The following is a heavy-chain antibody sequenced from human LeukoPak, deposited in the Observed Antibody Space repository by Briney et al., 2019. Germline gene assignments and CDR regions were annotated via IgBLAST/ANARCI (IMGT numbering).Heavy chain of an antibody. CDR1: GGTFSSYA. CDR3: ARDEDETAMAYY. CDR2: IIPIFGTA. V-gene: IGHV1-69*13. D-gene: IGHD5-18*01. J-gene: IGHJ4*02. Sequence: ASVKVSCKASGGTFSSYAISWVRQAPGQGLEWMGGIIPIFGTATYAQKFQGRVTITADESTSTAYMELSSLRSEDTAVYYCARDEDETAMAYYWGQGTLVTVSS.